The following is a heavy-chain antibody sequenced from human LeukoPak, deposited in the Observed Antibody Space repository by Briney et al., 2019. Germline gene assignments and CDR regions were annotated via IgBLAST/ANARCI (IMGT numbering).Heavy chain of an antibody. Sequence: GGSLRLSCAASGFTFSSYAMSWVRQAPGKGLEWVSAISGSGGSTYYADSVKGGFTISRDNSKNTLYLQMNSLRAENTAVYYCAMRRPAMGSTFDYWGQGTLVTVSS. V-gene: IGHV3-23*01. CDR3: AMRRPAMGSTFDY. CDR1: GFTFSSYA. D-gene: IGHD5-18*01. J-gene: IGHJ4*02. CDR2: ISGSGGST.